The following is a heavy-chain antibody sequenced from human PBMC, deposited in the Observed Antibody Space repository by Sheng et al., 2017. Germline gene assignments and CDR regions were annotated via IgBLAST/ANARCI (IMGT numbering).Heavy chain of an antibody. CDR2: IYHSGST. CDR3: ARDQTPPYCSSTTLATINYG. Sequence: QVQLQESGPGLVKPSETLSLTCAVSGYSISSGYYWGWIRQPPGKGLEWIGSIYHSGSTYYNPSLKSRVTISVDTSKNQFSLKLSSVTAADTAVYYCARDQTPPYCSSTTLATINYG. D-gene: IGHD2-2*01. V-gene: IGHV4-38-2*02. J-gene: IGHJ6*01. CDR1: GYSISSGYY.